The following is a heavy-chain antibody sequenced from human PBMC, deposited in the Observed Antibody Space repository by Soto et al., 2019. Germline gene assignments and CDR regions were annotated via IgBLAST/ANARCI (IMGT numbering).Heavy chain of an antibody. CDR1: GASISSGGYF. J-gene: IGHJ5*02. Sequence: QVQLQESGPGLVKPSQTLSLTCTVSGASISSGGYFWTWIRQHPGKGLEWIGYIDYLGSAYYNPSLKSRATISVDTSTNQFALRLNSVTAADTAVYYCARDHSAGRGWFDPWGQGTLVAVSS. V-gene: IGHV4-31*03. CDR3: ARDHSAGRGWFDP. CDR2: IDYLGSA. D-gene: IGHD6-6*01.